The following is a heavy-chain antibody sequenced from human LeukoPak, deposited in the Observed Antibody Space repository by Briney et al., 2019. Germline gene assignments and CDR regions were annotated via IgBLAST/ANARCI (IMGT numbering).Heavy chain of an antibody. CDR1: TYSFSNSW. Sequence: GESLQISCKGSTYSFSNSWIGWVRQMPGKGLEWMGIIYPGDSNARYSPSFQGQVTISVDKSISTAYLQWSSLKASDTAMYHCARLDYSYYYMDVWGKGTTVTVSS. D-gene: IGHD4-11*01. CDR3: ARLDYSYYYMDV. J-gene: IGHJ6*03. V-gene: IGHV5-51*01. CDR2: IYPGDSNA.